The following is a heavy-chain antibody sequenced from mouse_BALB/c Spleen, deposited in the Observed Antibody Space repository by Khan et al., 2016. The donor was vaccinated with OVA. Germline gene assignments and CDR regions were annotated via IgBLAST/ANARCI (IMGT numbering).Heavy chain of an antibody. D-gene: IGHD3-1*01. Sequence: QVRLQQSGTEVVRPGTSVKMSCKAAGYTFTHYWIGWVKQRPGHGLEWIGDTYPGGGYTNYNEKFKGKATLTADTSSSTAYMQLSGLTSEDSDIYYCARGGAARATWDYFDYWGQGTSLIVSS. J-gene: IGHJ2*02. CDR3: ARGGAARATWDYFDY. V-gene: IGHV1-63*02. CDR2: TYPGGGYT. CDR1: GYTFTHYW.